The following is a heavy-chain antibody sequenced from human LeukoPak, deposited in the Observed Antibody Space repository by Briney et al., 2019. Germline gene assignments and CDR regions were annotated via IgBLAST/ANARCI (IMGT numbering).Heavy chain of an antibody. J-gene: IGHJ4*02. V-gene: IGHV1-2*02. CDR1: GYTFTGYY. CDR3: AREPYTEGRGM. Sequence: APVKVSCKASGYTFTGYYMHWVRQAPGQGLEWMGWINPNSGGTNYAQKFQGRVTMTRGTSISTAYMELSRLRSDDTAVYYCAREPYTEGRGMWGQGTLVTVSS. D-gene: IGHD3-16*01. CDR2: INPNSGGT.